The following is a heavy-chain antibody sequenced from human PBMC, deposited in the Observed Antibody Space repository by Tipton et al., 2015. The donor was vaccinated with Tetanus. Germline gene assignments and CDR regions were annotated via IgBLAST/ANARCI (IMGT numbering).Heavy chain of an antibody. D-gene: IGHD7-27*01. V-gene: IGHV3-48*02. CDR3: ARGSGAMDS. J-gene: IGHJ4*02. CDR2: INARTNTI. CDR1: GFRFSDYS. Sequence: SLRLSCVVSGFRFSDYSMNWVRQAPGRGLEWVSCINARTNTIYYTDSVKGRFTISRDNAKNALYLQMNSLRDDDTALYYCARGSGAMDSWGQGILVTVSS.